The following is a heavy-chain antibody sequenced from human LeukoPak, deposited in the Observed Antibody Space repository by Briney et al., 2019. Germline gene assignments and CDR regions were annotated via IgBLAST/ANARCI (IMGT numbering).Heavy chain of an antibody. CDR2: IKEDGTRK. V-gene: IGHV3-7*01. J-gene: IGHJ4*02. CDR3: VAWGSLVV. D-gene: IGHD3-16*01. Sequence: GGSLRLSCVASGFTVDTYWMSWVRQAPGKGLDWVAHIKEDGTRKYYVDSVRGRFTISRDNAKNSLFLQMNSLGVEGTAVFYCVAWGSLVVWGQGTLVTVSS. CDR1: GFTVDTYW.